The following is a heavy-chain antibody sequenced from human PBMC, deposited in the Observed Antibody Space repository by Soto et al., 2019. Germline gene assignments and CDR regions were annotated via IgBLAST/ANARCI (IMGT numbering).Heavy chain of an antibody. V-gene: IGHV3-33*01. CDR2: IWYDGSKK. Sequence: ESGGGVVQPGRSLRLSCAASGFPFSKYGMHWVRQAPGKGLEWVAIIWYDGSKKYYGASVKGRFTISRDNSKDTLFLQMNSLRADDTAMYYCARLGGSGGDSIEHWGQGTLVTVSS. CDR1: GFPFSKYG. CDR3: ARLGGSGGDSIEH. J-gene: IGHJ4*02. D-gene: IGHD3-10*01.